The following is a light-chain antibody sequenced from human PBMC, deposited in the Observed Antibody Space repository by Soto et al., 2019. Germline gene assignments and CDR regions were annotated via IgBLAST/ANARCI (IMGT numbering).Light chain of an antibody. Sequence: EILLTQSPATLSLSAGERATLSCRAGQTIRNYLAWYQQKPGQAPRLLIYDASNRATDIPARFSGSGSGTDFTLTISSLEPDDFAVYYCQHGGAFGPGTKVEIK. V-gene: IGKV3-11*01. CDR2: DAS. CDR1: QTIRNY. J-gene: IGKJ3*01. CDR3: QHGGA.